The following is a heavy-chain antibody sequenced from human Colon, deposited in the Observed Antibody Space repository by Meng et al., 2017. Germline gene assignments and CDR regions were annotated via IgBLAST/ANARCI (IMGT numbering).Heavy chain of an antibody. Sequence: QVQLQESGPRLVKPSQTLSLTCTVSGDSVSSNSYYWTWFRQHPGTGLEWIGYIYSGGISHYNPSLKSRITMSIDTSKNQFSLQLTSVTAADTAIYYCARDPLAVGPTDRGLDSWGQGTLVTVSS. CDR2: IYSGGIS. D-gene: IGHD1-26*01. CDR1: GDSVSSNSYY. CDR3: ARDPLAVGPTDRGLDS. J-gene: IGHJ4*02. V-gene: IGHV4-31*03.